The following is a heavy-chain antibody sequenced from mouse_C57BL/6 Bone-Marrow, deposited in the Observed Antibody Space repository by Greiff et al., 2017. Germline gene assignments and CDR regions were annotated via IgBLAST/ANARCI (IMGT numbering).Heavy chain of an antibody. CDR3: TPLSWFAY. Sequence: EVQLQQSGAELVRPGASVKLSCTASGFNIKDDYMHWVKQRPEQGLEWIGWIDPENGDTEYASKFQGKATITVDKSSHTAYMQLSSLTSEDSAVYYCTPLSWFAYWGQGTLVTVSA. J-gene: IGHJ3*01. CDR2: IDPENGDT. CDR1: GFNIKDDY. V-gene: IGHV14-4*01.